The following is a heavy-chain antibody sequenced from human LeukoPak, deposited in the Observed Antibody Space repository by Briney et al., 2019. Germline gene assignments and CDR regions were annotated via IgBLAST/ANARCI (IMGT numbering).Heavy chain of an antibody. D-gene: IGHD4-17*01. CDR3: TRDRTTVTLFDY. V-gene: IGHV3-74*01. CDR1: GFTFSSHW. Sequence: PGGSLRLSCAASGFTFSSHWMHWVRQAPGKGLVWVSRISTDGSTTGYAESVRGRFTTSRDNTKNTVYLQMSSLSAEDTAVYYCTRDRTTVTLFDYWGQGALVTVSS. J-gene: IGHJ4*02. CDR2: ISTDGSTT.